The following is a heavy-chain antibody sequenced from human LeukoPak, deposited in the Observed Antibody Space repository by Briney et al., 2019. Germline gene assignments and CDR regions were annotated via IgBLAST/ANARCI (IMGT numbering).Heavy chain of an antibody. Sequence: PSETLSLTCTVSGASINSSNYYWGWLRQPPGKGLEWIGSIYYSGSTYYNPSLKSRVTMSIDTSKKQFSLKLRTATAADTAVYYCARIEDVTRGYNHAYYFDYWGQGTLVTVSS. CDR3: ARIEDVTRGYNHAYYFDY. D-gene: IGHD5-18*01. J-gene: IGHJ4*02. V-gene: IGHV4-39*07. CDR1: GASINSSNYY. CDR2: IYYSGST.